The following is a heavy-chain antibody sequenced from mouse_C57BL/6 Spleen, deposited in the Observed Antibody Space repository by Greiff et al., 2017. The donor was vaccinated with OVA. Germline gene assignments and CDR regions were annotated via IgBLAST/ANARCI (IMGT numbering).Heavy chain of an antibody. Sequence: EVQLVESGGGLVKPGGSLKLSCAASGFTFSSYAMSWVRQTPEKRLEWVATISDGGSYTYYPDNVKGRFTISRDNAKSNLYLQMSHLKSEDTAMYYCARDYGSSYARDYWGQGTSVTVSS. CDR1: GFTFSSYA. CDR3: ARDYGSSYARDY. V-gene: IGHV5-4*01. CDR2: ISDGGSYT. D-gene: IGHD1-1*01. J-gene: IGHJ4*01.